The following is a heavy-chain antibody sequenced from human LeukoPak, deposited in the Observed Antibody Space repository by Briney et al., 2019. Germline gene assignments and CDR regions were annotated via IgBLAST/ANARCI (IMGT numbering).Heavy chain of an antibody. J-gene: IGHJ4*02. V-gene: IGHV3-23*01. CDR1: GITLSNYG. D-gene: IGHD3-10*01. Sequence: GGSLRLSCAVSGITLSNYGMSWVRQAPGKGLGGVAGISESGGRTNYAESVKGRFTISRDNPKNTLYLQMNSLRAEDTAVYFCAKRGVVIRVFLVGFHKEAYYFDSWGQGALVTVSS. CDR2: ISESGGRT. CDR3: AKRGVVIRVFLVGFHKEAYYFDS.